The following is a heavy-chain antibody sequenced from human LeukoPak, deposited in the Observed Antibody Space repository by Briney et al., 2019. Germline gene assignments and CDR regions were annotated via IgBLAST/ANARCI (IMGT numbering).Heavy chain of an antibody. CDR3: ARAWAAAGRTFDY. Sequence: GASVKVSCKASGYTFTGYYMHWVQQAPGQGLEWMGWINPNSGGTDYAQKFQGRVTMTRDTSISTAYMELSRLRSDDTAMYYCARAWAAAGRTFDYWGQGTLVTVSS. V-gene: IGHV1-2*02. J-gene: IGHJ4*02. CDR1: GYTFTGYY. CDR2: INPNSGGT. D-gene: IGHD6-13*01.